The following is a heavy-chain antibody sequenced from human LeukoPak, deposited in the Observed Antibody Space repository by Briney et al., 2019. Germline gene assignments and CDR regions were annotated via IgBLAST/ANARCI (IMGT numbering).Heavy chain of an antibody. J-gene: IGHJ4*02. CDR2: IKQEGSEK. CDR3: AREWVAGSNYFDY. Sequence: PGGSLRLSCAASGFTFSSYWVSWVRQAPGKGLEWVAKIKQEGSEKYYVDSVKGRFTISRDNAKNSLYLQMNSLRAEGTAVYYCAREWVAGSNYFDYWGQGTLVTVSS. D-gene: IGHD6-19*01. CDR1: GFTFSSYW. V-gene: IGHV3-7*05.